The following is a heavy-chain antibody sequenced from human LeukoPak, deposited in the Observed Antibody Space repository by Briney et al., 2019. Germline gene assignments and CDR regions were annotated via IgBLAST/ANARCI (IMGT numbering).Heavy chain of an antibody. Sequence: GGSLRLSCAASGFTFRRYAMNWVRQAPGKGLEWVSYISSSSSTIYYADSVKGRFTISRDNAKNSLYLQMNSLRAEDTAVYYCASGQRYCSGGSCYSDWGQGTLVTVSS. CDR2: ISSSSSTI. CDR3: ASGQRYCSGGSCYSD. V-gene: IGHV3-48*01. J-gene: IGHJ4*02. CDR1: GFTFRRYA. D-gene: IGHD2-15*01.